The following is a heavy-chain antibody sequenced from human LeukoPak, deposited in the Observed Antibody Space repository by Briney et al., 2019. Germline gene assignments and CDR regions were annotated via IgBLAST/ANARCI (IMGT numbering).Heavy chain of an antibody. J-gene: IGHJ4*02. Sequence: GSLKVSCATSGFTFSIKFLHWLRQAPGQGLEWMAGIDPSSGGADYGQNFRGRVTVTRDTSVSTGYMELSRLRSDDTAVYYCAIENYYDSSGYSKAFDYWGQGTLVTVSS. V-gene: IGHV1-2*02. CDR2: IDPSSGGA. D-gene: IGHD3-22*01. CDR1: GFTFSIKF. CDR3: AIENYYDSSGYSKAFDY.